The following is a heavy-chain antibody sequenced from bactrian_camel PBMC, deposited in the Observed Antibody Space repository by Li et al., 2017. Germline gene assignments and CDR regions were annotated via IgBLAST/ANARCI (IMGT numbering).Heavy chain of an antibody. CDR2: IYTGSGST. J-gene: IGHJ4*01. Sequence: DVQLVESGGDLVQPGGSLRLSCEASGFSFNTASVMTWVRQAPGKEREGVAIIYTGSGSTYYADSVKGRFTISQDNANNTLYLQMNSLKPEDTAMYYCAADLGGRICLYGLGIDEGPGSEYSYWGQGTQVTVS. CDR1: GFSFNTASV. V-gene: IGHV3S40*01. D-gene: IGHD5*01. CDR3: AADLGGRICLYGLGIDEGPGSEYSY.